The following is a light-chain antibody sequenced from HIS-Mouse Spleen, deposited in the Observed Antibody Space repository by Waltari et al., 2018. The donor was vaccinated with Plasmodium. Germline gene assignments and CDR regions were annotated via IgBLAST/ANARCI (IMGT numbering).Light chain of an antibody. CDR2: QDS. CDR1: KLGYKY. CDR3: QAWDSSTVV. J-gene: IGLJ2*01. Sequence: LTQPRSVSVSPGQTASITCSGDKLGYKYACWYQQKPGQSPVLVIYQDSKRPSGFPERFSGSNSGNTATLTISGTQAMDEADYYCQAWDSSTVVFGGGTKLTVL. V-gene: IGLV3-1*01.